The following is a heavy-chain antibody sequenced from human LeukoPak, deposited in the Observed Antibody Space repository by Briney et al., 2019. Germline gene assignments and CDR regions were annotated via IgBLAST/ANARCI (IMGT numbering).Heavy chain of an antibody. D-gene: IGHD6-13*01. Sequence: SETLSLTCTVSGGSISSYYWNWIRQPPGKGLEWIGYIYNSGSTNNNPSLKSRVTISVDTSKNQFSLKLSSVTAADTAVYYCARVGSSWSYHFDPWGQGTLVTVSS. CDR2: IYNSGST. CDR3: ARVGSSWSYHFDP. V-gene: IGHV4-59*01. J-gene: IGHJ5*02. CDR1: GGSISSYY.